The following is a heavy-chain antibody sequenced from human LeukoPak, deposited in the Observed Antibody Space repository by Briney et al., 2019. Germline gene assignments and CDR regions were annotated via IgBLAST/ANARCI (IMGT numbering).Heavy chain of an antibody. CDR3: ARRRHCSSTSCPNWFDP. CDR2: INHSGST. Sequence: PSETLSPTCAVYGGSFSGYYWSWIRQPPGKGLEWIGEINHSGSTNYNPSLKSRVTISVDTSKNQFSLKLSSVTAADTAVYYCARRRHCSSTSCPNWFDPWGQGTLVTVSS. CDR1: GGSFSGYY. V-gene: IGHV4-34*01. D-gene: IGHD2-2*01. J-gene: IGHJ5*02.